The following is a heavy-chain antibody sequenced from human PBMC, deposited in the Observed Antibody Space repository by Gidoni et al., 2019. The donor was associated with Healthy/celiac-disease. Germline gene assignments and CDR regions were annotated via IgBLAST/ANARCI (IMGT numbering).Heavy chain of an antibody. CDR1: GFTFSSYW. CDR3: AREGITGTPDY. V-gene: IGHV3-7*04. Sequence: EVQLVESGGGLVQPGGSLRLSCAASGFTFSSYWLSWVRQAPGKGLEWVANRKQDGSEKYYVDSVKGRITISRDNAKNSLYLQMNSLRAEDTAVYYCAREGITGTPDYWGQGTLVTVSS. J-gene: IGHJ4*02. CDR2: RKQDGSEK. D-gene: IGHD1-20*01.